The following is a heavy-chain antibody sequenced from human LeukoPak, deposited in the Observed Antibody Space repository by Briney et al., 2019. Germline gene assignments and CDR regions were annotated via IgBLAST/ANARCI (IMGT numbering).Heavy chain of an antibody. CDR3: ASSYYDSSGYDAFDY. CDR2: IIPIFGTA. CDR1: GGTFSSYD. J-gene: IGHJ4*02. Sequence: SVKVSCKASGGTFSSYDISWVRQAPGQGLEWMGGIIPIFGTANYAQKFQGRVTITTDESTSTAYMELSSLRSEDTAVYYCASSYYDSSGYDAFDYWGQGTLVTVSS. V-gene: IGHV1-69*05. D-gene: IGHD3-22*01.